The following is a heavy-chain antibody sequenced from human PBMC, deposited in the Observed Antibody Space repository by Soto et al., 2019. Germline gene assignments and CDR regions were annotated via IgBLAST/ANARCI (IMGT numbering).Heavy chain of an antibody. CDR3: ARDPSTTGYYGLDV. CDR1: GFTVKNYQ. V-gene: IGHV3-53*01. J-gene: IGHJ6*02. CDR2: IYSGGVT. Sequence: LRLSCAASGFTVKNYQMNWVRQAPGKGLEWVSVIYSGGVTYYPDSVKGRFTTIRDTSKNTVYLQMNSLRADDTAMYYCARDPSTTGYYGLDVWGQGXTVTVYS.